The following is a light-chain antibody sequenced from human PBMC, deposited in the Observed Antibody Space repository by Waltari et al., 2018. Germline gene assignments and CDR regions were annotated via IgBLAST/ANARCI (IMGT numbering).Light chain of an antibody. CDR2: GAS. V-gene: IGKV3-20*01. J-gene: IGKJ2*01. CDR3: QQYGRSPMST. CDR1: QSVSNNF. Sequence: EIVLTQSPGTLSLSPGDRATLSCRASQSVSNNFLAWYQQKPGQAPRLLIYGASSRATGIPDRFSGTGSGTDFTLTISRLEPEDFAVYYCQQYGRSPMSTFGQGTKLEIK.